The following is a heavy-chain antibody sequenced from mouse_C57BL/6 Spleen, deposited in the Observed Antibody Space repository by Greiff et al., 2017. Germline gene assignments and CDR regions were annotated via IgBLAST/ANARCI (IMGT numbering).Heavy chain of an antibody. V-gene: IGHV1-4*01. Sequence: VMLVESGAELARPGASVKMSCKASGYTFTSYTMHWVKQRPGQGLEWIGYINPSSGYTKYNQKFKDKATLTADKSSSTAYMQLSSLTSEDSAVYYCARAGYSNHERLYYFDYWGQGTTLTVSS. CDR2: INPSSGYT. CDR1: GYTFTSYT. J-gene: IGHJ2*01. D-gene: IGHD2-5*01. CDR3: ARAGYSNHERLYYFDY.